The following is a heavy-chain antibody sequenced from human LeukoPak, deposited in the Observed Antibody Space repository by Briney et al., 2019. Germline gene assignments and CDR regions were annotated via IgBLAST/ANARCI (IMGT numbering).Heavy chain of an antibody. CDR3: ARMYCSSTSCYHPYYYMDV. J-gene: IGHJ6*03. V-gene: IGHV4-4*07. CDR2: IYTSGST. Sequence: SSETLSLTCTVSGGSISSYYWSWIRQPAGKGLEWIGRIYTSGSTNYNPSLKSRVTISVDTSKNQFSLKLSSVTAADTAVYYCARMYCSSTSCYHPYYYMDVWGKGTTVTVSS. CDR1: GGSISSYY. D-gene: IGHD2-2*01.